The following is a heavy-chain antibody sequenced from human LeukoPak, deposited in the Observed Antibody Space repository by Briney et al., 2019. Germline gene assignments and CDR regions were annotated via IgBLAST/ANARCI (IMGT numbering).Heavy chain of an antibody. V-gene: IGHV4-39*07. CDR2: VYYSGSA. Sequence: SETLSLTRTVSGGSVGSGTYYWSWIRQSPGKGLEWIGNVYYSGSAYYNPSLKSRVTMSVDTSKNQFSLKLSSVTAADTAVYYCARKPIINNAWYYFDYWGQGTLVTVSS. CDR3: ARKPIINNAWYYFDY. J-gene: IGHJ4*02. D-gene: IGHD1/OR15-1a*01. CDR1: GGSVGSGTYY.